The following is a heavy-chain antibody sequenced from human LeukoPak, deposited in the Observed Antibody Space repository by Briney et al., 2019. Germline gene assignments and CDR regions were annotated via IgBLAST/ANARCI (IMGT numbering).Heavy chain of an antibody. CDR3: AREWEQLVAFHI. J-gene: IGHJ3*02. Sequence: PGGSLRLSCVASGFPFSSYWMTWVRQAPGKGLEWVAVISYDGSNKFYADSVKGRFTISRDNSKNTLYLQMNSLRAEDTAVYYCAREWEQLVAFHIWGQGTMVTVSS. V-gene: IGHV3-30*03. CDR1: GFPFSSYW. CDR2: ISYDGSNK. D-gene: IGHD1-26*01.